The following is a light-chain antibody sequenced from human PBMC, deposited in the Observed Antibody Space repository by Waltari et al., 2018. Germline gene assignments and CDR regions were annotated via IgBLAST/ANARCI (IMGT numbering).Light chain of an antibody. CDR3: CSYAGSYILV. J-gene: IGLJ2*01. CDR2: DVT. CDR1: SSDVGYYNY. Sequence: QSALTQPRSVSGSPGQSVTISCTGTSSDVGYYNYVSWYQQRPGKAPGLILYDVTKRPSGVPDRFAGSKSGNTASLTISGLQAEDEADFYCCSYAGSYILVFGGGTKLTVL. V-gene: IGLV2-11*01.